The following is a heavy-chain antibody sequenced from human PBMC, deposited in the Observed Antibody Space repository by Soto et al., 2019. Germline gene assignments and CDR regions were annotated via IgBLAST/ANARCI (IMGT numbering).Heavy chain of an antibody. D-gene: IGHD2-2*02. CDR1: GFTFNTYG. V-gene: IGHV3-30*18. J-gene: IGHJ4*02. CDR2: ISYDGSEK. Sequence: GSLRLSCAASGFTFNTYGMHWVRQAPGKGLEWVAVISYDGSEKYYVDSVKGRFTISKDNSKNTLYLQMNSLRPEDTAVYYCAKSPNFYCSSPNCYKYYFDHWGQGTRVTVSS. CDR3: AKSPNFYCSSPNCYKYYFDH.